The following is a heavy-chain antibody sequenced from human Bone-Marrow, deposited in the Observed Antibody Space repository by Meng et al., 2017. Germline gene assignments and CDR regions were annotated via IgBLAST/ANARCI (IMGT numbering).Heavy chain of an antibody. CDR2: ISYDGSNK. CDR3: ARDPGLYYFDY. CDR1: GFTFSSYA. Sequence: GGSLRLSCAASGFTFSSYAMHWVRQAPGKGLEWVAVISYDGSNKYYADSVKGRFTISRDNSKNTPYLQMNSLRAEDTAVYYCARDPGLYYFDYWGQGTLVTVSS. V-gene: IGHV3-30*01. J-gene: IGHJ4*02. D-gene: IGHD2-15*01.